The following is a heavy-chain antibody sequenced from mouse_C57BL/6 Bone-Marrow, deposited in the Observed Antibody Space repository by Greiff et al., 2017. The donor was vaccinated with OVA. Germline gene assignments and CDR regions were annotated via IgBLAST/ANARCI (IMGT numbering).Heavy chain of an antibody. J-gene: IGHJ3*01. CDR2: INPSTGGT. CDR3: ARGEDGGGFAY. V-gene: IGHV1-42*01. CDR1: GYSFTGYY. Sequence: EVQLQQSGPELVKPGASVKISCKASGYSFTGYYMNWVKQSPEKSLEWIGEINPSTGGTTYNQKFKAKATLTVDKSSSTAYMQLKSLTSEDSAVYYCARGEDGGGFAYWGQGTLVTVSA.